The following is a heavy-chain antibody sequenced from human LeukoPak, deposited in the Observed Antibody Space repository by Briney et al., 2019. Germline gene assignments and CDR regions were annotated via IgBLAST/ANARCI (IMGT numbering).Heavy chain of an antibody. V-gene: IGHV1-18*04. CDR1: GYTFTGYY. D-gene: IGHD3-3*01. CDR3: ARDGPDYDFWSGYSDPKFDY. J-gene: IGHJ4*02. Sequence: ASVKVSCNASGYTFTGYYMHLVRQALGQGLEWMGWISAYNGNTNYAQKLQGRVTMTTDTSTSTAYMELRSLRSDDTAVYYCARDGPDYDFWSGYSDPKFDYWGQGTLVTVSS. CDR2: ISAYNGNT.